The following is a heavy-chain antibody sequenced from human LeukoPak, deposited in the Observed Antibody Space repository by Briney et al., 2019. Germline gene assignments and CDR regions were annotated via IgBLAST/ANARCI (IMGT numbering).Heavy chain of an antibody. V-gene: IGHV1-2*02. CDR1: GYTFTSYG. J-gene: IGHJ5*02. CDR2: INPNSGGT. CDR3: ARDGDYSNYPWFDP. D-gene: IGHD4-11*01. Sequence: ASVKVSCKASGYTFTSYGISWVRQAPGQGLEWMGWINPNSGGTNYAQKFQGRVTMTRDTSISTAYMELSRLRSDDTAVYYCARDGDYSNYPWFDPWGQGTLVTVSS.